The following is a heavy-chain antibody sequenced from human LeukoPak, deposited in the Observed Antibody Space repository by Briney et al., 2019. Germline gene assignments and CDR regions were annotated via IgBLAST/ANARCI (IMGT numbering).Heavy chain of an antibody. V-gene: IGHV3-23*01. Sequence: GGSLRPSCAASGFTFSSYAMSWVRQAPGKGLDWVSAISGRGGSTYYADSVKGRFTISRHNSDNTPYLQMNRLRAEDPAVYYCARLDLGYCSSTSCSLSSYFDYWGQGTLVTVSS. J-gene: IGHJ4*02. CDR3: ARLDLGYCSSTSCSLSSYFDY. CDR1: GFTFSSYA. CDR2: ISGRGGST. D-gene: IGHD2-2*01.